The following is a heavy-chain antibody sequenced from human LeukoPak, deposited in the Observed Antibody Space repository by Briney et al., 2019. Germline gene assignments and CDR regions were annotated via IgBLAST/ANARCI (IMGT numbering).Heavy chain of an antibody. CDR3: ACHSGWSGPSE. D-gene: IGHD6-19*01. Sequence: SETLSLTCTVSGGSISSSSYYWGWIRQPPGKGLEWIGSIYYSGSTYYNPSLKSRVTISVDTSKNQFSLKLSSVTAADTALYYCACHSGWSGPSEWGQGTLVTVSS. CDR1: GGSISSSSYY. CDR2: IYYSGST. V-gene: IGHV4-39*07. J-gene: IGHJ4*02.